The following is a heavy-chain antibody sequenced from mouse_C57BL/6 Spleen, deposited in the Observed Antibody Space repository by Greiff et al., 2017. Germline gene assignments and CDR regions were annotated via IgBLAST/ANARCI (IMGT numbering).Heavy chain of an antibody. CDR3: ARSGLRKAWFAY. CDR1: GYTFTSYW. D-gene: IGHD3-1*01. CDR2: IDPSDSYT. J-gene: IGHJ3*01. V-gene: IGHV1-69*01. Sequence: QVQLQQPGAELVMPGASVKLSCKASGYTFTSYWMHWVKQRPGQGLEWIGEIDPSDSYTNYNQKFKGKSTSTVDKSSSTAYMQLSSLTSEDSAVYYCARSGLRKAWFAYWGQGTLVTVSA.